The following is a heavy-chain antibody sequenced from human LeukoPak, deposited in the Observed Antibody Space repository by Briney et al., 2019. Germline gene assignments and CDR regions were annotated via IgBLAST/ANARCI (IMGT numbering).Heavy chain of an antibody. J-gene: IGHJ4*02. CDR2: MNRNSGYT. CDR1: GYTFTSYD. CDR3: ARNYLGLSY. D-gene: IGHD7-27*01. V-gene: IGHV1-8*01. Sequence: GASVKVSCKASGYTFTSYDIIWVRQATGQGLEWMGWMNRNSGYTGSAQKFQGRVTMTSDTSISTAYMELSSLRSEDTAVYYCARNYLGLSYWGQGTLVTVSS.